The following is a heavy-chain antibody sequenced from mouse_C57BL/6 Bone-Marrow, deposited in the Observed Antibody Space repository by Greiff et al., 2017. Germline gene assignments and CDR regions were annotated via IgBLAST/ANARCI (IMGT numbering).Heavy chain of an antibody. CDR2: ISLKSDNYAT. D-gene: IGHD4-1*01. CDR1: GFTFRNYW. J-gene: IGHJ3*01. Sequence: EVQLQESGGGLVQPGGSMKLSCVASGFTFRNYWMNWVRQSPEKGLEWVAQISLKSDNYATHYAVSVKGRFTISRDDTKSSVYLKMNNLRAEDTGIDYCTIGRWFAYWGQGTLVTVSA. CDR3: TIGRWFAY. V-gene: IGHV6-3*01.